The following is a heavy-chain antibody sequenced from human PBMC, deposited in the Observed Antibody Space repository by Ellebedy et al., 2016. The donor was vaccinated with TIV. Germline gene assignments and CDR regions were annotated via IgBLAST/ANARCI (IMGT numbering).Heavy chain of an antibody. Sequence: LSLTCAASGFTVSSNYMSWVRQAPGKGLEWVSVIYSGGSTYYADSVKGRFTISRDNSKNTLYLQMNSLRAEDTAVYYCARVGAGYGDYFDWGQGTLVTVSS. D-gene: IGHD4-17*01. CDR1: GFTVSSNY. CDR3: ARVGAGYGDYFD. V-gene: IGHV3-66*01. J-gene: IGHJ4*02. CDR2: IYSGGST.